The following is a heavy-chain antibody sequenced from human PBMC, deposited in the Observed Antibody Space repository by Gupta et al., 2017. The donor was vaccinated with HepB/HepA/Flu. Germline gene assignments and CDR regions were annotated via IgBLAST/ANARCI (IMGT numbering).Heavy chain of an antibody. J-gene: IGHJ4*02. Sequence: EVQLLESAGGLVQPGGSLRLSCAASGFTFSTYVMSWVRQAPGKGLEWVSTISSGDGTYYADSVKGRFTISRDNPKNTLYLQMNSLRVEDTAVYYCAKVDYSTSPVWGQGTLVTVSS. CDR2: ISSGDGT. CDR1: GFTFSTYV. D-gene: IGHD6-6*01. CDR3: AKVDYSTSPV. V-gene: IGHV3-23*01.